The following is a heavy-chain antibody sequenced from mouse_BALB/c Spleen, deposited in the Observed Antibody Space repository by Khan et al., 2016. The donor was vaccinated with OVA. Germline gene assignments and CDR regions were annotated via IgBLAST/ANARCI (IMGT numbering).Heavy chain of an antibody. CDR2: IWSDGTT. CDR3: ARQPYYHYNIMDY. CDR1: GFSLTTYG. Sequence: QVQLKQSGPGLAAPSQSLSITCTISGFSLTTYGVHWVRQPPGKGLEWLVVIWSDGTTNYNSALKSRLTITKDNSQRQVFLKMISLQTDDTAIYFCARQPYYHYNIMDYWGQGTSVTVSS. D-gene: IGHD2-10*01. V-gene: IGHV2-6-1*01. J-gene: IGHJ4*01.